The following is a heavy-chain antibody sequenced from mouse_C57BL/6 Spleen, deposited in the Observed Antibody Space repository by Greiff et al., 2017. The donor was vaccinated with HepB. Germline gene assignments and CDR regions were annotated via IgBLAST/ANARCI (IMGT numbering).Heavy chain of an antibody. Sequence: QVTLKVSGPGILQPSQTLSLTCSFSGFSLSTFGMVVGWFRQPSGQGLEWLAHIWGDDDKYYNPALKSRLTISKDTSKNQVFLKSANVDTADTATYHGARTYGSSFYRYFDVWGTGTTVTVSS. D-gene: IGHD1-1*01. V-gene: IGHV8-8*01. CDR2: IWGDDDK. CDR1: GFSLSTFGMV. CDR3: ARTYGSSFYRYFDV. J-gene: IGHJ1*03.